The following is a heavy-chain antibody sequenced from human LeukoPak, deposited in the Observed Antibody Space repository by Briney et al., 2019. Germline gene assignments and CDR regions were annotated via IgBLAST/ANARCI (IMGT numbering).Heavy chain of an antibody. CDR1: GFTFSSYS. V-gene: IGHV3-48*04. Sequence: GGSLRLSCAASGFTFSSYSMNWVRQAPGKGLEWVSYISSSSSTIYYADSVKGRFTISRDNAKNSLYLQMNSLRAEDTAVYYCARGNPSDYGGTVYWGQGTLVTVSS. CDR2: ISSSSSTI. J-gene: IGHJ4*02. CDR3: ARGNPSDYGGTVY. D-gene: IGHD4-23*01.